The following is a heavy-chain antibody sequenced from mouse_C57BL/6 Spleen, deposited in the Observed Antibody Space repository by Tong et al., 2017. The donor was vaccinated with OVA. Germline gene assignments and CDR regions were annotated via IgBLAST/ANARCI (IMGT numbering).Heavy chain of an antibody. Sequence: VQLQESGTVLARPGASVKMSCKASGYTFTSYWMHWVKQRPGQGLEWIGEINPSNGRTNYNEKFKSKATLTVDKSSSTAYMQLSSLTSEDSAVYYCARSWDEAMDYWGQGTSVTVSS. CDR3: ARSWDEAMDY. CDR2: INPSNGRT. J-gene: IGHJ4*01. V-gene: IGHV1S81*02. D-gene: IGHD4-1*01. CDR1: GYTFTSYW.